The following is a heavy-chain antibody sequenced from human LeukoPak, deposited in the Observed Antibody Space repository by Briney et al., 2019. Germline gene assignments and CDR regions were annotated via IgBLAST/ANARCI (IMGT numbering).Heavy chain of an antibody. J-gene: IGHJ4*02. CDR1: GFNFSTYL. D-gene: IGHD3-10*01. V-gene: IGHV3-7*01. Sequence: GGSLRLSCAASGFNFSTYLMTWVRQVPGKGPEWVDNIKEDGSEIYYVDAVKGRFSISRDNAKTSLYLQMNNLSVADTAVYYCVTDQTGRHPYFFDYWGQGTLVTVSS. CDR3: VTDQTGRHPYFFDY. CDR2: IKEDGSEI.